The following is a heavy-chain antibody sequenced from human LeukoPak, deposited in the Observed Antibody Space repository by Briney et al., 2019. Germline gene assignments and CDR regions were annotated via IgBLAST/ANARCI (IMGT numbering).Heavy chain of an antibody. J-gene: IGHJ4*02. CDR1: GGSFSSYY. D-gene: IGHD3-3*01. Sequence: SETLSLTCTVSGGSFSSYYWSWIRQPPGKGLEWIGYTYYSGSTNYNPSLKSRVTISVDTSKNQFSLKLSSVTAADTAVYYCATYSNDFWSGQHFFDFWGQGILVTVSS. V-gene: IGHV4-59*01. CDR3: ATYSNDFWSGQHFFDF. CDR2: TYYSGST.